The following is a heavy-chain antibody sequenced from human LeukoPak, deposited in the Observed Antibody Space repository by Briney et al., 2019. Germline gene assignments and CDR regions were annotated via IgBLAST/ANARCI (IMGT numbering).Heavy chain of an antibody. J-gene: IGHJ6*03. CDR2: IYSGGST. CDR1: GFTVSSNY. CDR3: AKDGYSSSWYERVNYYYYYYMDV. D-gene: IGHD6-13*01. Sequence: GGSLRLSCAASGFTVSSNYMSWVRQAPGKGLEWVSVIYSGGSTYYADSVKGRFTISRDNSKNTLYLQMNSLRAEDTAVYYCAKDGYSSSWYERVNYYYYYYMDVWGKGTTVTISS. V-gene: IGHV3-53*05.